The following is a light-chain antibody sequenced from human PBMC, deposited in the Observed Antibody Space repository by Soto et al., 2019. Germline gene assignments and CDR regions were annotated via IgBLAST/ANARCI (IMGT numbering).Light chain of an antibody. CDR1: SSAVGSYSL. CDR2: AGT. CDR3: CSYAGSTYWV. Sequence: QSALTQPASVSGSPGQSITISCTGTSSAVGSYSLVSWYQQHPGKTPKLIIYAGTKRPSGISSRFSGSKFANTASLTISGLQAEDEADYYCCSYAGSTYWVFGGGTKLTVL. J-gene: IGLJ3*02. V-gene: IGLV2-23*01.